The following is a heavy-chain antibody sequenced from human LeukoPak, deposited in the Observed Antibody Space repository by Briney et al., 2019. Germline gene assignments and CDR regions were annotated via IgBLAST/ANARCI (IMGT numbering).Heavy chain of an antibody. Sequence: SETLSLTCTVSGGSISSGGYYWSWIRQHPGKGLEWIGYIYYSGSTYYNPSLKSRVTISVDTSKNQFSLKLSSVTAADTAVYYCARDGGSPLSAAFDIWGQGTMVTVSS. CDR2: IYYSGST. V-gene: IGHV4-31*03. D-gene: IGHD2/OR15-2a*01. CDR3: ARDGGSPLSAAFDI. J-gene: IGHJ3*02. CDR1: GGSISSGGYY.